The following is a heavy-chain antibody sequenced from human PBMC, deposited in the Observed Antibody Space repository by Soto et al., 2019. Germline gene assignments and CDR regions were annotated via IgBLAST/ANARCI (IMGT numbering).Heavy chain of an antibody. CDR3: ARATYHSGGVPSNAMDV. J-gene: IGHJ6*02. D-gene: IGHD3-10*01. CDR2: INGGNGIT. CDR1: GYTFSSHA. V-gene: IGHV1-3*01. Sequence: QVHLVQSGAEVKKPGASVKVSCKAFGYTFSSHAIHWVRQAPGQRPEWMGWINGGNGITRYAQNFQDRFTLTRDTYARTTAMELSSLKSEDTAVYYCARATYHSGGVPSNAMDVWGQGTTVTVSS.